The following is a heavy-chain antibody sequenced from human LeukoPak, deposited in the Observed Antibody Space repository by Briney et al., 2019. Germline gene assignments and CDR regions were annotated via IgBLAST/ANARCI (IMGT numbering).Heavy chain of an antibody. Sequence: PGGSLRLSCAASGFTFNAYSMNWVRQAPGKGLEWVSSISSSGDYIYYADSLKGRFTISRDNAKNSLFLQMNSLRAEDTAVYYCARGGYGDYGQRRPFDYWGQGTLVTVSS. CDR1: GFTFNAYS. CDR2: ISSSGDYI. CDR3: ARGGYGDYGQRRPFDY. V-gene: IGHV3-21*01. D-gene: IGHD4-17*01. J-gene: IGHJ4*02.